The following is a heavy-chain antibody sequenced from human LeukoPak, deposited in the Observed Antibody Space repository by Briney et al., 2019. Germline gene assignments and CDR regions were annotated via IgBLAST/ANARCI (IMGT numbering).Heavy chain of an antibody. CDR2: INHSGST. CDR1: GGSFSGYY. Sequence: SETLSLTCAVYGGSFSGYYWSWIRQPPGKGLEWIGEINHSGSTNNNPSLKSRVTISVDTYKNQFSLKLSSVTAADTAVYYCARWGGTYGSGETYNWFDPWGQGTLVTVSS. J-gene: IGHJ5*02. D-gene: IGHD3-10*01. V-gene: IGHV4-34*01. CDR3: ARWGGTYGSGETYNWFDP.